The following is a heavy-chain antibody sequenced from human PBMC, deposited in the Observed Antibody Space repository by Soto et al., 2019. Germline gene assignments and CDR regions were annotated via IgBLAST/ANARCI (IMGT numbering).Heavy chain of an antibody. V-gene: IGHV1-46*01. CDR1: GYTLIMCY. Sequence: ASVKVSCKASGYTLIMCYIHWMRQAPGQGLEWMGLINPSGGSTAYAQKFQGRVTMTRDTSTSTVYMDLSSLRSEDTAVYYCARGVGSGSYYNQYNWFDPWGQGTLVTVSS. CDR2: INPSGGST. CDR3: ARGVGSGSYYNQYNWFDP. J-gene: IGHJ5*02. D-gene: IGHD3-10*01.